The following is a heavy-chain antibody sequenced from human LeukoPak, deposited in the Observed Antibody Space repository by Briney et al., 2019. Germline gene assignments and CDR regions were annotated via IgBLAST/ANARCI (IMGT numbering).Heavy chain of an antibody. D-gene: IGHD6-13*01. V-gene: IGHV4-39*01. J-gene: IGHJ3*02. Sequence: PSETLSLTCTVSGGSISSSSYYWGWIRQPPGKGLEWIGSIYYSGSTYYNPSLKSRVTISVDTSKNQFSLKPSSVTAADTAVYYCARPWGYSSSPSAFDIWGQGIMVTVSS. CDR2: IYYSGST. CDR3: ARPWGYSSSPSAFDI. CDR1: GGSISSSSYY.